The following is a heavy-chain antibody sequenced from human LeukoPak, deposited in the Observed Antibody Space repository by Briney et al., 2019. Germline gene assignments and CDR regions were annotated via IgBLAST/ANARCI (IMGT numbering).Heavy chain of an antibody. CDR1: GFTFGSYA. V-gene: IGHV3-7*01. CDR2: IKQDGSEK. D-gene: IGHD3-3*01. Sequence: GGSLRLSCAASGFTFGSYAMSWVRQAPGKGLEWVANIKQDGSEKYYVDSVKGRFTISRDNAKNSLYLQMNSLRAEDTAVYYCARLEAYYDFWSGYPTTFGMDVWGQGTTVTVSS. J-gene: IGHJ6*02. CDR3: ARLEAYYDFWSGYPTTFGMDV.